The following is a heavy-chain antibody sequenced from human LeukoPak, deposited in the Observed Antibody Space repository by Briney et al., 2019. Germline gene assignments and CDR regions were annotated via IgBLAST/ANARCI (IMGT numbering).Heavy chain of an antibody. CDR3: ARDAGTGFDY. CDR1: GFTFSNYW. J-gene: IGHJ4*02. Sequence: AGGSLRLSCAASGFTFSNYWMTWVRQAPGKGLEWVANIKKDGRDKYYVDSVKGRFTISKDNAKNSVYLQMSSLRVEDTAVYYCARDAGTGFDYWGQGALVTVSS. CDR2: IKKDGRDK. V-gene: IGHV3-7*01. D-gene: IGHD3-10*01.